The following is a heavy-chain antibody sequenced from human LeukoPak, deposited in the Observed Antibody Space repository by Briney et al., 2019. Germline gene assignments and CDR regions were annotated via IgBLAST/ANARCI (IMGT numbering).Heavy chain of an antibody. J-gene: IGHJ4*02. CDR1: GGSISSTTYY. Sequence: PSETLSLTCTVSGGSISSTTYYWGWIRQPPGKGLEWIGSVYYGGATYYNPSLKSRITISVDTSRNQFSLKLSSVTAADTAVYYCADLYYYDTSGPPSYWGQGTLVTVSS. V-gene: IGHV4-39*01. CDR2: VYYGGAT. CDR3: ADLYYYDTSGPPSY. D-gene: IGHD3-22*01.